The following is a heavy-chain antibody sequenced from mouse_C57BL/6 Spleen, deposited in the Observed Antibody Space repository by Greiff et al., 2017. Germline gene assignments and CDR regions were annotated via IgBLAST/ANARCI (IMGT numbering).Heavy chain of an antibody. Sequence: ELQLQQSGPELVKPGASVKMSCKASGYTFTDYYMDWVKQSHGKSLEWIGYINPNNGGTSYNQKFKGKATLTVNKSSSTAYMELRSLTSEDSAVYYCAKGVCDYDFDYWGQGTTLTVSS. V-gene: IGHV1-22*01. CDR3: AKGVCDYDFDY. CDR2: INPNNGGT. D-gene: IGHD2-4*01. J-gene: IGHJ2*01. CDR1: GYTFTDYY.